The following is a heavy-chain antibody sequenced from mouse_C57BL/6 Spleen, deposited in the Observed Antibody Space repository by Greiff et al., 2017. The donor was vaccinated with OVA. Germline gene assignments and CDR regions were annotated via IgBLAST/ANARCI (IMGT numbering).Heavy chain of an antibody. CDR3: TRETYYFDY. V-gene: IGHV1-15*01. CDR1: GYTFTDYE. Sequence: QVQLKESGAELVRPGASVTLSCKASGYTFTDYEMHWVKQTPVHGLEWIGAIDPETGGTAYNQKFKGKAILTADKSSSTAYMELRSLTSEDSAVYYCTRETYYFDYWGQGTTLTVSS. CDR2: IDPETGGT. J-gene: IGHJ2*01.